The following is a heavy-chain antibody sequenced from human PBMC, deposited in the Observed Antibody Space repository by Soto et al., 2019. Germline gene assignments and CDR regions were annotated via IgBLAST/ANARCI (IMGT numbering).Heavy chain of an antibody. D-gene: IGHD4-4*01. CDR3: ARGYSKGRIDY. J-gene: IGHJ4*02. CDR1: GGSISSGGYY. Sequence: SETLSLTCTVSGGSISSGGYYWNWIRQHPGKGLEWIGYIYYIGSTYYNPSLKSRVTISVDRSKNQFSLKLSSVTAADTAVYYCARGYSKGRIDYWGQGTLVTVSS. V-gene: IGHV4-31*03. CDR2: IYYIGST.